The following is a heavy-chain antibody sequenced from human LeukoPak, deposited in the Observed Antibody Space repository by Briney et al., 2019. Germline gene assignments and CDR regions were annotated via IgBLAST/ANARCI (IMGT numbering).Heavy chain of an antibody. Sequence: ASVKVSCKVSGYTFTGYYMHWVRQAPGQGLEWMGRINPNSGGTNYAQKFQGRVTMTRDTSISTAYMELSRLRSDDTAVYYCARDPRIAVAGKYFDYWGQGTLVTVSS. CDR2: INPNSGGT. J-gene: IGHJ4*02. CDR1: GYTFTGYY. V-gene: IGHV1-2*06. D-gene: IGHD6-19*01. CDR3: ARDPRIAVAGKYFDY.